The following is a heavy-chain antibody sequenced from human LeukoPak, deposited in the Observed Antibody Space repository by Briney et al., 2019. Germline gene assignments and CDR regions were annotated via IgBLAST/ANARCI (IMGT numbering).Heavy chain of an antibody. V-gene: IGHV3-48*02. CDR2: ISSSSSTT. Sequence: GGSLRLSCAASGFTFSAYSMNWVRQPPGKGLEWVSYISSSSSTTHYADSVKVRFTISRDNADNSLYLQMNSLRDEDTALYFCAKHYFYSYGSLDYWGQGTLVTVSS. CDR1: GFTFSAYS. CDR3: AKHYFYSYGSLDY. J-gene: IGHJ4*02. D-gene: IGHD5-18*01.